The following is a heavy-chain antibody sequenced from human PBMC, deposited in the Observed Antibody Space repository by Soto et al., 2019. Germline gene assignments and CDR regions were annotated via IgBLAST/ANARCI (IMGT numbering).Heavy chain of an antibody. Sequence: EVQLVESGGGLVQPGGSLRLSCAASGFTFRGYWMHWVRQPPGKGLVWVSRINNDGSITNYADSVKGRFTISRDNAKNTLYLQVNSLRADDTAVYYCAGGDQLERLTWGQGTLVTVSS. CDR3: AGGDQLERLT. J-gene: IGHJ5*02. CDR1: GFTFRGYW. D-gene: IGHD1-1*01. V-gene: IGHV3-74*01. CDR2: INNDGSIT.